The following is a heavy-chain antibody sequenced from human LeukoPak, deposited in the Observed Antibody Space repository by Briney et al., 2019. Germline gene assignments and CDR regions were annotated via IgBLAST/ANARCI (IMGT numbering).Heavy chain of an antibody. CDR2: ISWNSGSI. Sequence: GGSLRLSCAASGFTFDDYAMHWVRHAPGKGLEWVSGISWNSGSIGYADSVKGRFTISRDNAKNSLYLQMNSLRAEDTALYYCAKGASRETYYYDSSGYGFDYWGQGTLVTVSS. D-gene: IGHD3-22*01. CDR1: GFTFDDYA. CDR3: AKGASRETYYYDSSGYGFDY. J-gene: IGHJ4*02. V-gene: IGHV3-9*01.